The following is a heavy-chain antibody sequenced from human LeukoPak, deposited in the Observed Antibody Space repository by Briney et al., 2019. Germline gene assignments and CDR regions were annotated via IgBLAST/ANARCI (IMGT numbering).Heavy chain of an antibody. Sequence: GGSLRLSCVVSGFNSEDHAMHWVRQAPGKGLEWVSGIYWSSSGTGYADSVKGRFTVSRDSAKNSLYLQMNSLRPEDTALYYCAKGRARSTSGGVPDYWGQGTLVTVSS. CDR1: GFNSEDHA. J-gene: IGHJ4*02. CDR3: AKGRARSTSGGVPDY. D-gene: IGHD2-2*01. V-gene: IGHV3-9*02. CDR2: IYWSSSGT.